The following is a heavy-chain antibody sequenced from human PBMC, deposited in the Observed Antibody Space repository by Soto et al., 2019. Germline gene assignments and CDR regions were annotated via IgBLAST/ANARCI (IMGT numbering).Heavy chain of an antibody. Sequence: SETLSLTCTVSGGSISSYYWSWIRQPPGKGLEWIGYIYYSGSTNYNPSLKSRVTISVDTSKNQFSLKLSSVTAADTAVYYCARGGTVLRYFQAGYYGMDVWGQGTTVTVSS. CDR3: ARGGTVLRYFQAGYYGMDV. V-gene: IGHV4-59*08. CDR1: GGSISSYY. J-gene: IGHJ6*02. CDR2: IYYSGST. D-gene: IGHD3-9*01.